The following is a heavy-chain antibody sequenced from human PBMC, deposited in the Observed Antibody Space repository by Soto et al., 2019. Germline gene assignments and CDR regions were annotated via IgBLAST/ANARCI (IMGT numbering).Heavy chain of an antibody. V-gene: IGHV4-31*03. Sequence: SETLSLTCTVSGGSISSGGYYWSWIRQHPGKGLEWIGYIYYSGSTYYNPSLKSRVNISVDTSKNQFSLKLSSVTAADTAVYYCATSYHYDRSGYLHPGDVWGRRTKVTASS. J-gene: IGHJ6*01. CDR3: ATSYHYDRSGYLHPGDV. CDR1: GGSISSGGYY. CDR2: IYYSGST. D-gene: IGHD3-22*01.